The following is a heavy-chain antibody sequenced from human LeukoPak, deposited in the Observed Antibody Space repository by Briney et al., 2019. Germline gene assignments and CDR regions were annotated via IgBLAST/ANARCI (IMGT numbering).Heavy chain of an antibody. CDR2: IYSGGST. D-gene: IGHD5-12*01. CDR3: ASLYSGYDEPNDAFDI. Sequence: GGSLRLSCAASGFTVSSNYMSWVRQAPGKGLEWVSVIYSGGSTYYADSVKGRFTISRDNSKNTLYLQMNSLRAEDTAVYYCASLYSGYDEPNDAFDIWGQGTMVTVSS. J-gene: IGHJ3*02. CDR1: GFTVSSNY. V-gene: IGHV3-53*01.